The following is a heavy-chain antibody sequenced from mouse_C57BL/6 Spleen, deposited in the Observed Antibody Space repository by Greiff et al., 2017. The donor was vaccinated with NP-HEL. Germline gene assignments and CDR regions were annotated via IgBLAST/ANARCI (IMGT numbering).Heavy chain of an antibody. Sequence: VQLQQSGAELVRPGASVKLSCTASGFNIKDDYMHWVKQRPEQGLEWIGWIDPENGDTEYASKFQGKATITADTSSNTAYLQLSSLTSEDTAVYYCTKRGSKDWGQGTTLTVSS. V-gene: IGHV14-4*01. CDR2: IDPENGDT. CDR1: GFNIKDDY. J-gene: IGHJ2*01. CDR3: TKRGSKD.